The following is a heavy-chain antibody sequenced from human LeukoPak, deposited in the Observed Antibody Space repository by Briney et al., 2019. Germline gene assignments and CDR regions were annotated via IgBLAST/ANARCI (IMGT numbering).Heavy chain of an antibody. Sequence: PSETLSLTCTVSGYSISSGYYWGWIRQPPGKGLEWIGSIYHSGSTYYNPSLKSRVTISVDTSKNQFSLKLSSVTAADTAVYYCARGGTIFGGRGHFDYWGQGTLVTVSS. CDR3: ARGGTIFGGRGHFDY. V-gene: IGHV4-38-2*02. CDR2: IYHSGST. CDR1: GYSISSGYY. J-gene: IGHJ4*02. D-gene: IGHD3-3*01.